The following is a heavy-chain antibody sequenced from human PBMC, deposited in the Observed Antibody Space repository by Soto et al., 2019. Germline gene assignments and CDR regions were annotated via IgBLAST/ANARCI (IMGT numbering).Heavy chain of an antibody. CDR1: GASITGSFF. CDR2: SSLSGTT. Sequence: PSETLSLTCTVSGASITGSFFWSWIRQPAGKGLEWIGRSSLSGTTNYNPSLRSRVTMSADVSKNQFSLRLTSVTAADTALYYCAGGMTPPGAPAWYYFDSWGQGTLVTVSS. J-gene: IGHJ4*02. V-gene: IGHV4-4*07. D-gene: IGHD2-8*02. CDR3: AGGMTPPGAPAWYYFDS.